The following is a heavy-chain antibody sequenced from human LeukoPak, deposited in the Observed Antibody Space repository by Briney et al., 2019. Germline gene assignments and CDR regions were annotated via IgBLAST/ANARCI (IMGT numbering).Heavy chain of an antibody. D-gene: IGHD2-2*01. J-gene: IGHJ6*02. CDR1: GFTFRSYG. V-gene: IGHV3-30*03. Sequence: PGGSLRLSCAASGFTFRSYGMHWVRQAPGKGLEWVATILYDGSNKYYADSVKGRFTISRDNSRNTLYLQMNSLRVEDTAVYYCARVIVVVPIGVYHYYAMDVWGQGTTVTVSS. CDR2: ILYDGSNK. CDR3: ARVIVVVPIGVYHYYAMDV.